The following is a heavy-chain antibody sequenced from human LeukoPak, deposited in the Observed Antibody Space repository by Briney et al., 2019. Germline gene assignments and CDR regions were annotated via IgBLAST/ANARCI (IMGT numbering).Heavy chain of an antibody. CDR2: INHSGST. CDR1: GGSFSGYY. V-gene: IGHV4-34*01. D-gene: IGHD3-3*01. Sequence: KPSETLSLTCAVYGGSFSGYYWSWIRQPPGKGLEWIGEINHSGSTNYNPSLKSRVTISVDTSKNQFSLKLSSVTAADTAVYYCARHFRWFFGRNAFDIWGQGTMVTVSS. CDR3: ARHFRWFFGRNAFDI. J-gene: IGHJ3*02.